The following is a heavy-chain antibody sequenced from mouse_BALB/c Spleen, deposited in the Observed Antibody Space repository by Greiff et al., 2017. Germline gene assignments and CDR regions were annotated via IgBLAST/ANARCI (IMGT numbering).Heavy chain of an antibody. J-gene: IGHJ4*01. V-gene: IGHV14-3*02. CDR2: IDPANGNT. CDR3: ARGGDGYAMDY. CDR1: GFNIKDTY. Sequence: VQLQQSGAELVKPGASVKLSCTASGFNIKDTYMHWVKQRPEQGLEWIGRIDPANGNTKYDPKFQGKATITADTSSNTAYLQLSILTSEDTAVYYCARGGDGYAMDYWGQGTSVTVSS.